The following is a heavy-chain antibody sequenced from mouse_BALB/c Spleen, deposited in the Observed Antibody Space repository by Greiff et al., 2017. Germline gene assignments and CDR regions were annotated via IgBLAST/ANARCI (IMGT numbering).Heavy chain of an antibody. D-gene: IGHD2-4*01. CDR3: TRYRYDYDVPYAMDY. J-gene: IGHJ4*01. CDR2: IYPGNSDT. CDR1: GYTFTSYW. Sequence: EVQLVESGTVLARPGASVKMSCKASGYTFTSYWMHWVKQRPGQGLEWIGAIYPGNSDTSYNQKFKGKAKLTAVTSTSTAYMELSSLTNEDSAVYYCTRYRYDYDVPYAMDYWGQGTSVTVSS. V-gene: IGHV1-5*01.